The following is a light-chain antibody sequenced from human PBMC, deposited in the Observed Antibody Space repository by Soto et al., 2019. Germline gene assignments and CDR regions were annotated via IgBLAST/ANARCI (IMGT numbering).Light chain of an antibody. CDR2: DIR. Sequence: QSVLTQPASVSGSPGQSFTISCTGSSNDVGGYKYVCWYQQHPGKAPKVMIYDIRNRPSWVSNRFSGSNTGTTPSLTIAGLQAEDDAEYYCSSYTSSNTWVFGGGTKLTVL. V-gene: IGLV2-14*01. CDR1: SNDVGGYKY. J-gene: IGLJ3*02. CDR3: SSYTSSNTWV.